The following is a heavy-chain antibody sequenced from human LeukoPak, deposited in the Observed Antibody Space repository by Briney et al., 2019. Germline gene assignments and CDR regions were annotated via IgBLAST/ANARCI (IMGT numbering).Heavy chain of an antibody. J-gene: IGHJ4*02. V-gene: IGHV3-23*01. CDR3: AKTLGGIVGYLEY. CDR1: GFTFSTYA. CDR2: ISGSGDKT. Sequence: GGSLTLSCAAFGFTFSTYAMTWVRQAPGKGLQWVSSISGSGDKTYYAASVKGRFTISRDNSKNTVYLNMNGLRAEDTATYYCAKTLGGIVGYLEYWGQGTLVTVSS. D-gene: IGHD1-26*01.